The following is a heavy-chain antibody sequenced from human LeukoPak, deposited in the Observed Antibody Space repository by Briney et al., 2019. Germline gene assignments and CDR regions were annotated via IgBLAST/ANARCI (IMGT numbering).Heavy chain of an antibody. CDR3: ARLLLGYCSSSSCSQEYYCDS. Sequence: SETLSLTCAVSSYSITSGYYWGWIRQPPGKGLEWIGSIYHSGSTYYNPSLKSRVTISVDTSKNQFSLKLSSVTAADTAMYYCARLLLGYCSSSSCSQEYYCDSWGQGTLVTVSS. CDR2: IYHSGST. V-gene: IGHV4-38-2*01. D-gene: IGHD2-2*01. J-gene: IGHJ4*02. CDR1: SYSITSGYY.